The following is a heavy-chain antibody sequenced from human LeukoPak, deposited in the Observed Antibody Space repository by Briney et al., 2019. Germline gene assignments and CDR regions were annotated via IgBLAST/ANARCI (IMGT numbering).Heavy chain of an antibody. CDR3: ARAQTYFRGVMGDAYDI. J-gene: IGHJ3*02. D-gene: IGHD3-10*01. V-gene: IGHV4-30-4*08. Sequence: PSXTLSLTCTVSGGSISSGDYYWSWIRQPPGKGLEWIGYIYYSGSTYYNPSLKSRVTISVDTSKNQFSLKLSSVTAADTAVYYCARAQTYFRGVMGDAYDIWGQGTMVTVSS. CDR1: GGSISSGDYY. CDR2: IYYSGST.